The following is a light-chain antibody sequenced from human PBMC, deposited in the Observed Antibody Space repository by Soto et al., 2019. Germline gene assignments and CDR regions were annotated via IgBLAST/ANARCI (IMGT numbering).Light chain of an antibody. J-gene: IGLJ1*01. CDR1: SSDVGGYNY. Sequence: QSVLTQPASVSGSPGQSITISCTGTSSDVGGYNYVSWYQQLPGKAPKLMIYDVINRPSGVSNRFSGSKSGNTASLTISGLQAEDEADYYCSSYTSSSTYVVGTGTKVTVL. V-gene: IGLV2-14*01. CDR2: DVI. CDR3: SSYTSSSTYV.